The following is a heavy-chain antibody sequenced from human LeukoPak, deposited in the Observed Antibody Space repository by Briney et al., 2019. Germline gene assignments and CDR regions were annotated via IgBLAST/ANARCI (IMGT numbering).Heavy chain of an antibody. Sequence: GGSLRLSCVASGFTFSIAWMSWVRPAPGEGLEWVGRIISKTDGGTTDYAAPVKGRFTISRDDSKNTLYLQMNSLKTEDTAVYYCTSGTPPFDFGYFGWFSRFYYFDYWGQGTLVTVSS. D-gene: IGHD3-9*01. CDR1: GFTFSIAW. J-gene: IGHJ4*02. CDR3: TSGTPPFDFGYFGWFSRFYYFDY. CDR2: IISKTDGGTT. V-gene: IGHV3-15*01.